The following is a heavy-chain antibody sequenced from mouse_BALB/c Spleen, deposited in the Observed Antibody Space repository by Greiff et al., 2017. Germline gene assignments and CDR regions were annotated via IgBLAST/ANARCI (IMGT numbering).Heavy chain of an antibody. CDR3: ARGRGSTMSTTIAY. V-gene: IGHV5-4*02. CDR1: GFTFSDYY. J-gene: IGHJ3*01. D-gene: IGHD2-4*01. Sequence: EVKLVESGGGLVKPGGSLKLSCAASGFTFSDYYMYWVRQTPEKRLEWVATISDGGSYTYYPDSVKGRFTISRDNAKNNLYLQMSSLKSEDTAMYYCARGRGSTMSTTIAYWGQGTLVTVSA. CDR2: ISDGGSYT.